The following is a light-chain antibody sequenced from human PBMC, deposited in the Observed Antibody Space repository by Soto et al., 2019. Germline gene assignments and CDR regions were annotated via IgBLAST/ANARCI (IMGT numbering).Light chain of an antibody. Sequence: DIPMTQSPSTLSASVGDTVTITCRASESIDNWLAWYQQKPGKAPKLLIFAASTLVRGVPSRFSGRGSGTEFTLTISSLQADDYATYYCQHYNSYSEAFGQGTKVDIK. V-gene: IGKV1-5*01. J-gene: IGKJ1*01. CDR1: ESIDNW. CDR2: AAS. CDR3: QHYNSYSEA.